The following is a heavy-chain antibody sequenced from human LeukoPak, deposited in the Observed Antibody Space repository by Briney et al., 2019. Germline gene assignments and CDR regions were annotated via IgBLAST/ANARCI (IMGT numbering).Heavy chain of an antibody. V-gene: IGHV3-23*01. CDR2: VSTTGGST. D-gene: IGHD6-19*01. Sequence: GGSLRLSCGVSSFTFSSYVMSWVRQAPGKGLEWVSTVSTTGGSTYYADSVKGRFTISRDNSKDTLYLQMNSLRAEDTAVYYCAKCSGWFVRGKDYYYYYMDVWGKGTTVTVSS. CDR3: AKCSGWFVRGKDYYYYYMDV. J-gene: IGHJ6*03. CDR1: SFTFSSYV.